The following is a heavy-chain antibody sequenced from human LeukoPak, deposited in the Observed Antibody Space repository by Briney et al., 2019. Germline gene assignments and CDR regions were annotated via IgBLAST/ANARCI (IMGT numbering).Heavy chain of an antibody. V-gene: IGHV3-21*01. CDR1: GFTFSSYS. D-gene: IGHD3-3*01. CDR3: ARVAFRFLEYYYFDY. CDR2: ISSSSSYI. Sequence: GGSLRLSCAASGFTFSSYSMNWVRQAPGKGLEWVSSISSSSSYIYYADSVKGRFTISRDNAKNSLYLQMNSLRAEDTAVYYCARVAFRFLEYYYFDYWGQGTLVTVSS. J-gene: IGHJ4*02.